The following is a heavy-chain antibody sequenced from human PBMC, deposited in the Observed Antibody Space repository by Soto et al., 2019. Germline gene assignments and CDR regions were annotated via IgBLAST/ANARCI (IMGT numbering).Heavy chain of an antibody. D-gene: IGHD3-10*01. V-gene: IGHV3-23*01. CDR1: GFTFSSYA. CDR3: AKVIEVTYYGSGRGAFDI. J-gene: IGHJ3*02. Sequence: GVPLRLSCAASGFTFSSYAMSWVRQAPGKGLEWVSAISGSGGSTYYADSVKGRFTISRDNSKNTLYLQMNSLRAEDTAVYYCAKVIEVTYYGSGRGAFDIWGQGTMLTVS. CDR2: ISGSGGST.